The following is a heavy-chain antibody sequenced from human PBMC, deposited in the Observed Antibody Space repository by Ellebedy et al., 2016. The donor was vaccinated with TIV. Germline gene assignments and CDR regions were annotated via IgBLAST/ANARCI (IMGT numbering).Heavy chain of an antibody. CDR3: AGDRPYGDYGDYYYGMDV. CDR1: AYTFTSYY. J-gene: IGHJ6*02. CDR2: INPSGGTT. V-gene: IGHV1-46*04. D-gene: IGHD4-17*01. Sequence: ASVKVSCKASAYTFTSYYMHWVRQAPGQELEWMGIINPSGGTTSYAQKLQGRVTMTRDTSTSTVYMELSSLRSEDTAVYYCAGDRPYGDYGDYYYGMDVWGQGTTVTVSS.